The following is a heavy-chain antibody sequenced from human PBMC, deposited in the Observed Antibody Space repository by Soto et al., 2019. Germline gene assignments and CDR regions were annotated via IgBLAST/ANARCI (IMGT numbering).Heavy chain of an antibody. CDR1: GYTFTSYG. V-gene: IGHV1-18*01. J-gene: IGHJ6*03. Sequence: ASVKVSCKASGYTFTSYGISCVRQAPGQGLEWMGWISAYNGNTNYAQKLQGRVTMTTDTSTSTAYMELRSLRSDDTAVYYCARGYSSGWYGPKDYYYYMDVWGKGTTVTVSS. CDR3: ARGYSSGWYGPKDYYYYMDV. CDR2: ISAYNGNT. D-gene: IGHD6-19*01.